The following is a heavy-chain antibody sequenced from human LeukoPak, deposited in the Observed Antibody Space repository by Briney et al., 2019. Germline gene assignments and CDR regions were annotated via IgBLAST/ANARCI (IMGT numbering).Heavy chain of an antibody. Sequence: SETLSLTCTVSGGSISGYYWSWIRQPPGKGLEWIGYIYHSGSTYYNPSLKSRVTISVDRSKNQFSLKLSSVTAADTAVYYCARGGSTYSTDYWGQGTLVTVSS. CDR1: GGSISGYY. D-gene: IGHD6-13*01. CDR2: IYHSGST. CDR3: ARGGSTYSTDY. J-gene: IGHJ4*02. V-gene: IGHV4-59*12.